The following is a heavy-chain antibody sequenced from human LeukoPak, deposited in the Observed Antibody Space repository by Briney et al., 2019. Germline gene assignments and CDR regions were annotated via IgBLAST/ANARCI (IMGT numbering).Heavy chain of an antibody. D-gene: IGHD7-27*01. CDR2: IVYSGGT. J-gene: IGHJ3*02. V-gene: IGHV4-39*01. CDR3: ARPLYPGVNAFDI. Sequence: SETLSLTCTVSGGSISSSSYYWGWIRQPPGKGLEWIGSIVYSGGTYYNPSLKSRVTISVDTSKNQFSLKLSSVTAADTTVYYCARPLYPGVNAFDIWGQGTMVTVSS. CDR1: GGSISSSSYY.